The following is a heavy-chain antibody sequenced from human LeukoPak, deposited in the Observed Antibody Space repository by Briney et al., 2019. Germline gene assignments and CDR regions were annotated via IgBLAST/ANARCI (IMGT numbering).Heavy chain of an antibody. CDR3: ARDPVIYYDSSGDYGMDV. J-gene: IGHJ6*02. CDR1: GDSVSSNSAA. V-gene: IGHV6-1*01. D-gene: IGHD3-22*01. Sequence: SQTLSLTCAISGDSVSSNSAAWNWIRQSPSRGLEWLGRTYYRSKWYNDSAVSVKSRITINPDTSKNQFSLQLNSVTPEDTAVYYCARDPVIYYDSSGDYGMDVWGQGTTVTVSS. CDR2: TYYRSKWYN.